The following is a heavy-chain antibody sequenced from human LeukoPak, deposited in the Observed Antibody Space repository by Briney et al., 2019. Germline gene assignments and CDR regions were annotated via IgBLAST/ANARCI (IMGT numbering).Heavy chain of an antibody. Sequence: GGSLRLSCAASGFAFDDYGMSGVRQAPGKGLEWVSGINWNGGSTGYADSVKGRFTISRDNAKNSLYLQMNSLRAEDTALYHCAREGYYYDSSGYYTDWGQGTLVTVSS. CDR3: AREGYYYDSSGYYTD. CDR2: INWNGGST. V-gene: IGHV3-20*01. CDR1: GFAFDDYG. J-gene: IGHJ4*02. D-gene: IGHD3-22*01.